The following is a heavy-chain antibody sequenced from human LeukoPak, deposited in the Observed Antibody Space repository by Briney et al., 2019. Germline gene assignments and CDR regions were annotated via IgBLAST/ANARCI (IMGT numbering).Heavy chain of an antibody. CDR3: ADYDFWSGRGPFDY. D-gene: IGHD3-3*01. V-gene: IGHV3-23*01. Sequence: GGSLRLSCAASGFTFSSYAMSWVRQAPGKGLEWVSAISGSGGSTYYADSVKGRFTISRDNSKNMLYLQMNSLRAEDTAVHYCADYDFWSGRGPFDYWGQGTLVTVSS. J-gene: IGHJ4*02. CDR2: ISGSGGST. CDR1: GFTFSSYA.